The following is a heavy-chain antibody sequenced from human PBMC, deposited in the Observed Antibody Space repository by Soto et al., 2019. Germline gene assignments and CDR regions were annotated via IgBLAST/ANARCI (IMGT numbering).Heavy chain of an antibody. D-gene: IGHD3-22*01. J-gene: IGHJ4*02. CDR1: GFTVSSNY. CDR2: IYSGGST. V-gene: IGHV3-53*01. CDR3: ARLTYYYDSSGFDY. Sequence: VGSLRLSCAASGFTVSSNYMSWVRQAPGKGLEWVSVIYSGGSTYYADSVKGRFTISRDNSKNTLYLQMNSLRAEDTAVYYCARLTYYYDSSGFDYWGQGTLVTVSS.